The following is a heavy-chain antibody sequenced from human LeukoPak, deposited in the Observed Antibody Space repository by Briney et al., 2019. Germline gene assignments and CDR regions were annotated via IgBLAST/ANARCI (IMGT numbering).Heavy chain of an antibody. J-gene: IGHJ3*01. Sequence: GGSLRLSCAASGIIFSYFGMHWVRQAPGKGLEWMAIIWYDGSNKYYADSVKGRFTISRDNSQNTMYLRMNSLRAEDSAVYYCAKATCSGANCFSNSRDAFDVWGQGTMVTVSS. CDR1: GIIFSYFG. D-gene: IGHD2-15*01. V-gene: IGHV3-33*06. CDR3: AKATCSGANCFSNSRDAFDV. CDR2: IWYDGSNK.